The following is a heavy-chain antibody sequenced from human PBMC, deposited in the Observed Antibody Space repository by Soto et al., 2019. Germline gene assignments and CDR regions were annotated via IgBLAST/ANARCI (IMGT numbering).Heavy chain of an antibody. V-gene: IGHV1-69*01. CDR1: GGTFSSYA. CDR2: IIPIFGTA. Sequence: QVPLVQSGAEVKKPGSSVKVSCQASGGTFSSYAISWVRQAPGQGLEWMGGIIPIFGTANYAQKFQGRVTITADESTSTAYMELSSLRSEDTAVYYCARGRGGAAMGYYYGMDVWGQGTTVTVFS. D-gene: IGHD2-2*01. CDR3: ARGRGGAAMGYYYGMDV. J-gene: IGHJ6*02.